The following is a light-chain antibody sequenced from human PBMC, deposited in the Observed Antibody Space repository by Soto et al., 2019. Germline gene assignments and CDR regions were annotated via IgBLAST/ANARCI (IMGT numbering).Light chain of an antibody. V-gene: IGKV3-20*01. CDR3: QHYGSSSWT. CDR1: QSVSSNY. J-gene: IGKJ1*01. CDR2: AAS. Sequence: EIVLTQSPGTLSSSPGERATLSCRASQSVSSNYFAWYQQKPGQAPRLLIYAASSRATGIPARFSGSGSGKDVTLTNSRLEPEDFAVYYCQHYGSSSWTFGQGTRVEI.